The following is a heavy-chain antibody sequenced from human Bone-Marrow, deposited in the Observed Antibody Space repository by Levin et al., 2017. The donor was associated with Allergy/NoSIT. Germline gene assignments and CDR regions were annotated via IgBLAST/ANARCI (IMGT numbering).Heavy chain of an antibody. V-gene: IGHV4-34*01. CDR2: INHSGST. J-gene: IGHJ4*02. Sequence: PSETLSLTCAVYGGSFSGYYWSWIRQPPGKGLEWIGEINHSGSTNYNPSLKSRVTISVDTSKNQFSLKLSSVTAADTAVYYCARRRRDCGGDCSYFDYWGQGTLVTVSS. CDR3: ARRRRDCGGDCSYFDY. D-gene: IGHD2-21*02. CDR1: GGSFSGYY.